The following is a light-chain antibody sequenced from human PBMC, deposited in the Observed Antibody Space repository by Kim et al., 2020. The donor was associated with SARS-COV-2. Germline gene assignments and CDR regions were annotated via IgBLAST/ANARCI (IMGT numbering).Light chain of an antibody. CDR3: QSRDSNDKVF. Sequence: SSELTQDPAVSVALGQRVSVTCQGDSLRRYSVSWYQRRPGQAPVVVIYGKNNRPSGIPDRFSGSSSGNTASLTITGAQAEDEADYYCQSRDSNDKVFFGGGTKVTVL. CDR1: SLRRYS. V-gene: IGLV3-19*01. CDR2: GKN. J-gene: IGLJ2*01.